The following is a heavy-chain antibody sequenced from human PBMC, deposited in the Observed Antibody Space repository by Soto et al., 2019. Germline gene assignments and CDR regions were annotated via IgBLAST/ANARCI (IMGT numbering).Heavy chain of an antibody. Sequence: ASVKVSCKASGGIFTNYAFSWVRQAPVQGLEWMGGIIPIFGTANYAQKFQGRVTITADESTTTAYMDLSSQTSEDTAVYSCAREKADFGGNSTYFDYWGQGTLVTVSS. J-gene: IGHJ4*02. CDR2: IIPIFGTA. V-gene: IGHV1-69*13. CDR3: AREKADFGGNSTYFDY. D-gene: IGHD2-21*02. CDR1: GGIFTNYA.